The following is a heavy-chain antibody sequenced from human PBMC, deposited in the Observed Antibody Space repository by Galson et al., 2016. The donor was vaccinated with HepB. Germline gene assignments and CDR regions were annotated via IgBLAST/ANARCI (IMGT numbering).Heavy chain of an antibody. Sequence: FPRLSRAVSGFTFGTSWMSWGSQAPGKGLEWVANIKPDGREKYYVDSVKCRFTISRDNAKNSLFLQMNSLRAEDTAVYYCAKDSSSALWGRGSLVTVSS. J-gene: IGHJ2*01. CDR2: IKPDGREK. D-gene: IGHD6-6*01. CDR1: GFTFGTSW. V-gene: IGHV3-7*04. CDR3: AKDSSSAL.